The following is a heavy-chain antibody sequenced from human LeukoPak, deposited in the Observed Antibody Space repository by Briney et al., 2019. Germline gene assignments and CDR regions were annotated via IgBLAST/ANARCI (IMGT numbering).Heavy chain of an antibody. CDR2: ISGSGGST. CDR3: ARGNDFPDY. J-gene: IGHJ4*02. D-gene: IGHD1-1*01. V-gene: IGHV3-23*01. CDR1: GFTFSSYA. Sequence: PGGSLRLSCAASGFTFSSYAMSWVRQAPGKGLEWVSAISGSGGSTYYADSVKGRFTISRDNAKNSLYLQMNSLRVEDTAVYYCARGNDFPDYWGQGTLVTVSS.